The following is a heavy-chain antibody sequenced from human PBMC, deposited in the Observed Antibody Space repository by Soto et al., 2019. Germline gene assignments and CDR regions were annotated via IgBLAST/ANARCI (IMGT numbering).Heavy chain of an antibody. CDR2: IYYSGST. D-gene: IGHD5-12*01. Sequence: PSETLSLTCTVSGGSISSYYWSWIRRPPGKGLEWIGYIYYSGSTNYNPSLKSRVTISVDTSKNQFSLKLSSVTAADTAVYYCARGGDGYNFLFDYWGQGTLVTVSS. J-gene: IGHJ4*02. CDR1: GGSISSYY. CDR3: ARGGDGYNFLFDY. V-gene: IGHV4-59*01.